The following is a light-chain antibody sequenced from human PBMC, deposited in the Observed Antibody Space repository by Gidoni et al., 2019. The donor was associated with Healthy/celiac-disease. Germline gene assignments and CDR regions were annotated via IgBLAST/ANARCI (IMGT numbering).Light chain of an antibody. V-gene: IGLV3-21*03. CDR1: NIESKT. Sequence: FVLTQPPSVSVAPGKTATITCGVTNIESKTVHWYQQKAGQAPVLVVFDDGDRPAGISVRFSGSNSGNTATLTISRVEAGDEAVYSCQVWHSSAHVFFGGGTKLTVL. J-gene: IGLJ2*01. CDR3: QVWHSSAHVF. CDR2: DDG.